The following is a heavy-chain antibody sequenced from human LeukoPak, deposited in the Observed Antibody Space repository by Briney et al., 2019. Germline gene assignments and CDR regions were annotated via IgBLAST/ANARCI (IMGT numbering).Heavy chain of an antibody. CDR2: IYYSGST. CDR1: GGSMSIYY. D-gene: IGHD2-2*01. Sequence: SETLSLTCTVSGGSMSIYYWSWIRQPPGKGLEWIGYIYYSGSTNYNPSLKGRVTISVDTSKNQFSLKLSSVTAADTAVYYCARDYPYCSSTSCYAPGAFDIWGQGTMVTVSS. V-gene: IGHV4-59*01. CDR3: ARDYPYCSSTSCYAPGAFDI. J-gene: IGHJ3*02.